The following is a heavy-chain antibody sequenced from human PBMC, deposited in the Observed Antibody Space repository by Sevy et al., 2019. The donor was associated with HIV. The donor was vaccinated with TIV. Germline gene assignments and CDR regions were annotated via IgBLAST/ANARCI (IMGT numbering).Heavy chain of an antibody. D-gene: IGHD3-10*01. CDR1: GGSISSSSYY. V-gene: IGHV4-39*01. CDR3: ARQLLVRGVISCFDP. CDR2: IYYSGST. Sequence: SETLSLTCTVSGGSISSSSYYWGWIRQPPGKGLEWIGSIYYSGSTYYNPSLKSRVTISVDTSKNQFSLKLSSVTAADTAVYYCARQLLVRGVISCFDPWGQGTLVTVSS. J-gene: IGHJ5*02.